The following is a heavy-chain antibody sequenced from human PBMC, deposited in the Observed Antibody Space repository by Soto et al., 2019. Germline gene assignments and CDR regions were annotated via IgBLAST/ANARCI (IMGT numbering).Heavy chain of an antibody. Sequence: GGSLRLSCAASGFTFSSYEMNWVRQAPGKGLEWVSYISSSGSTIYYADSVKGRFTISRDNAKNSLYLQMNSLRAEDTAVYYCARSGSSWNRFDYWGQGILVTVYS. CDR2: ISSSGSTI. CDR1: GFTFSSYE. J-gene: IGHJ4*02. V-gene: IGHV3-48*03. CDR3: ARSGSSWNRFDY. D-gene: IGHD6-13*01.